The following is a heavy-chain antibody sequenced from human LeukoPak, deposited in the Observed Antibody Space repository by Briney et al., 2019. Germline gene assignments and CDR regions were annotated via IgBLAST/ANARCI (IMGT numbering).Heavy chain of an antibody. V-gene: IGHV3-23*01. CDR3: AKTTTGYSSGRYPGWPADS. Sequence: GGSLRLSCAASGFTFNTYAMYWVRQAPGKGLEWVSGIFGSGGSAHYADSVKGRFTIPRDNSRNTVYLQMNSLRAEDTAVYYCAKTTTGYSSGRYPGWPADSWGQGALVTVSS. J-gene: IGHJ4*02. CDR1: GFTFNTYA. CDR2: IFGSGGSA. D-gene: IGHD6-19*01.